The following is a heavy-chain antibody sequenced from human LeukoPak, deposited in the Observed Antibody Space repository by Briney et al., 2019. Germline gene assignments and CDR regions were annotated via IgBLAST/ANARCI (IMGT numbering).Heavy chain of an antibody. Sequence: SETLSLTCTVSGDSISTPTYYWGWLRQPPGKGLEWIGSIYFSGDTYYNPSLKSRVTISVDTSNNQFSLRLTSVTATDTAVYYCATSDYSYWFDPWGQGTLVTVSS. J-gene: IGHJ5*02. CDR2: IYFSGDT. D-gene: IGHD6-25*01. CDR3: ATSDYSYWFDP. CDR1: GDSISTPTYY. V-gene: IGHV4-39*01.